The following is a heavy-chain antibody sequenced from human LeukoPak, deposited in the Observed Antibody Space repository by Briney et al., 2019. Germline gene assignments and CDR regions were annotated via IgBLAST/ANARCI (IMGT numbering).Heavy chain of an antibody. CDR3: ARQDMYYDGTGYYFGAFDI. CDR2: TNQSGST. CDR1: GESFSGYY. J-gene: IGHJ3*02. D-gene: IGHD3-22*01. Sequence: SETLPLTCAIYGESFSGYYWSWIRQPPGKGLEWIGETNQSGSTNYNSSLKGRVTISVDSSKNQFSLRLSSVTAADTPVYYCARQDMYYDGTGYYFGAFDIWGPGTMVTVSS. V-gene: IGHV4-34*01.